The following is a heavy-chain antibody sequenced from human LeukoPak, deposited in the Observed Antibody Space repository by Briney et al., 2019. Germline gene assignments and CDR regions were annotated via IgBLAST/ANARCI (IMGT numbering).Heavy chain of an antibody. D-gene: IGHD6-6*01. CDR1: GYTFTSYG. Sequence: ASVKVSCKASGYTFTSYGISWVRQAPGQGLEWMGWIRAYNGNTNYAQKLQGRVTMTTDTSTSTAYVELRSLRSDDTAVYYCARDTPALYSSSSLVDYWGQGTLVTVSS. J-gene: IGHJ4*02. CDR2: IRAYNGNT. CDR3: ARDTPALYSSSSLVDY. V-gene: IGHV1-18*01.